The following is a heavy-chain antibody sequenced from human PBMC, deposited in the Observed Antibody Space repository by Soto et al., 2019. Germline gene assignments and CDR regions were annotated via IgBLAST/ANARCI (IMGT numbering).Heavy chain of an antibody. J-gene: IGHJ4*02. CDR2: ISGSGGST. V-gene: IGHV3-23*01. Sequence: EVQLLESGGGLVQPGGSLRLSCAASGFTFSSYAMSWVRQAPGKGLEWVSAISGSGGSTYYADSVKGRFTISRDNSKNTLYLQMNRLSAEDTAVYYCAKDGVGARPFDYWGQGTLVTVSS. CDR3: AKDGVGARPFDY. CDR1: GFTFSSYA. D-gene: IGHD1-26*01.